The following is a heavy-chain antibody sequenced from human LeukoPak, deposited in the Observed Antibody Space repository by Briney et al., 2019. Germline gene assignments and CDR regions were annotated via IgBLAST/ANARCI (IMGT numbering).Heavy chain of an antibody. CDR3: SREVVVTAIPDWYFDL. V-gene: IGHV4-59*01. Sequence: KPTETLSLTCTVSGGSISSYYWSWIRQPPGKGLGRVGYIYYSRSANYNPSLKSRVTITVDTSKTQISLKLSSVTAAAAAVDYYSREVVVTAIPDWYFDLWGRGTLVTVSS. J-gene: IGHJ2*01. CDR1: GGSISSYY. D-gene: IGHD2-21*02. CDR2: IYYSRSA.